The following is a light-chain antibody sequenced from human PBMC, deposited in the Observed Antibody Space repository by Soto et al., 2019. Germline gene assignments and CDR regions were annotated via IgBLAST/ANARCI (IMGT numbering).Light chain of an antibody. CDR3: ATWDDSLYVV. Sequence: QTVVTQPPSVSAAPGQKVTISCSGDSSNIGIHYVSWYQHLPGTAPKLLIYVNHQRTSGVPGRFSGSKSGTSASLIISGVQSEDEGDYYCATWDDSLYVVFGGGTKLTVL. CDR2: VNH. CDR1: SSNIGIHY. J-gene: IGLJ2*01. V-gene: IGLV1-51*01.